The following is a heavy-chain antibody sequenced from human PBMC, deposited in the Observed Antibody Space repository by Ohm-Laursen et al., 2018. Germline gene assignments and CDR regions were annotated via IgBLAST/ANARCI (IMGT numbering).Heavy chain of an antibody. CDR1: GFTFTDYA. Sequence: SLRLSCAASGFTFTDYAIHWVRQAPGKGLEWVSGISWNSGSVAFADFVRGRFTISRDNAKNSLYLHMSSLGIEDTALYYCAKVLPRDTGSSGWPDAFDVWGPGTMVTVSS. V-gene: IGHV3-9*01. D-gene: IGHD6-19*01. CDR3: AKVLPRDTGSSGWPDAFDV. CDR2: ISWNSGSV. J-gene: IGHJ3*01.